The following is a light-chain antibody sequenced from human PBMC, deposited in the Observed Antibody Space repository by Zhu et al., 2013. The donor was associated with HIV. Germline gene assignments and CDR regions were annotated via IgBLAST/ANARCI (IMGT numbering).Light chain of an antibody. CDR3: QQRSNWPPYS. CDR1: QSVSSSY. Sequence: EIVMTQSPGTLSLSPGERATLSCRASQSVSSSYLAWYQQKPGQAPRLLIYDASNRATGIPARFSGSGSGTDFTLTISSLEPEDFAVYYCQQRSNWPPYSFGQGTKL. J-gene: IGKJ2*03. V-gene: IGKV3D-20*02. CDR2: DAS.